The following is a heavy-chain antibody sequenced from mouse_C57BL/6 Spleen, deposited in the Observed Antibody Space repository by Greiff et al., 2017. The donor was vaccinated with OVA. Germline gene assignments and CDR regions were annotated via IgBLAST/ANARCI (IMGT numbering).Heavy chain of an antibody. D-gene: IGHD2-4*01. Sequence: EVQVVESGGGLVKPGGSLKLSCAASGFTFSSYAMSWVRQTPEKRLEWVATISDGGSYTYYPDNVKGRFTISRDNAKNNLYLQMSHLKSEDTAMYYCARDRGYYDYGWYFDVWGTWTTVTVSS. CDR3: ARDRGYYDYGWYFDV. CDR1: GFTFSSYA. CDR2: ISDGGSYT. J-gene: IGHJ1*03. V-gene: IGHV5-4*01.